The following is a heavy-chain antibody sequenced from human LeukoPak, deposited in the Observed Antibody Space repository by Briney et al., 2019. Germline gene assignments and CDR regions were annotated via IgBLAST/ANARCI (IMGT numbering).Heavy chain of an antibody. D-gene: IGHD5-24*01. V-gene: IGHV3-30*04. CDR1: GFTFSSYA. Sequence: GRSLRLSCAASGFTFSSYAMHWVRQVPGKGLEWVAVISYDGNSKYYADSVKGRFTISRDNSKNTLYLQMNSLRAEDTAVYYCARGPSRVGYYYGMDVWGKGTTVTVSS. J-gene: IGHJ6*04. CDR2: ISYDGNSK. CDR3: ARGPSRVGYYYGMDV.